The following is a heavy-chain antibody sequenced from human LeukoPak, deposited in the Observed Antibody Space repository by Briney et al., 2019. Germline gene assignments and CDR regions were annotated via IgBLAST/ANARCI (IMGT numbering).Heavy chain of an antibody. J-gene: IGHJ4*02. CDR1: GYSFTSYW. D-gene: IGHD2-2*01. CDR2: IYPGDSDT. V-gene: IGHV5-51*01. Sequence: GESLKISCKGSGYSFTSYWIGWVRQMPGKGLEWMGIIYPGDSDTRYSPSFQGQVTISADKSISTTYLQWSSLKASVTAMYYCATPYPREYCSSTTCYFNYWGQGTLVTVSS. CDR3: ATPYPREYCSSTTCYFNY.